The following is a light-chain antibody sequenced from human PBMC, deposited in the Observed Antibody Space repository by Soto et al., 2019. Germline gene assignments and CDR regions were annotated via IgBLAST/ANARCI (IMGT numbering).Light chain of an antibody. J-gene: IGKJ1*01. CDR1: QSISSY. V-gene: IGKV1-39*01. CDR3: KQSYNTQWT. Sequence: DIQMTQSPSSLSASIGDRVTITCRASQSISSYLNWYQQKPGKAPNLLIYSASSLQSGVPSRFSGAGSGTDFTLTIANLHPEDFAIYYCKQSYNTQWTFGQGTKVDIK. CDR2: SAS.